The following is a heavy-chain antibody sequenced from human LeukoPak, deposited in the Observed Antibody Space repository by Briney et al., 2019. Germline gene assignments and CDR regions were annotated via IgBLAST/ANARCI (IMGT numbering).Heavy chain of an antibody. D-gene: IGHD2-2*01. CDR3: ARDGVPAARDL. V-gene: IGHV3-23*01. J-gene: IGHJ3*01. Sequence: GGSLRLSCAASGFTFGSHGMNWVRQAPGKGLEWVSGIRGDGVTTYYADSVKGRFTISRDNSKNTLYLHMNSLRAEDTAVYYCARDGVPAARDLWGQGTMVIVSS. CDR1: GFTFGSHG. CDR2: IRGDGVTT.